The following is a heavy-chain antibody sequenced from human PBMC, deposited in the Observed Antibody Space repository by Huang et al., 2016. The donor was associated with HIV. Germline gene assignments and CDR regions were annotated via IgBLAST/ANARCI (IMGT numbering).Heavy chain of an antibody. V-gene: IGHV4-34*02. Sequence: QVQLQQWGAGLLKPSETLSLPCAVYGGSFSDYYWSGIRQPPGKGLEWIGEINHSGSTNYNPSLKSRVTISVDTSKNQFSLKLSSVTAADTAVYYCARGRFRFDYWGQGTLVTVSS. CDR3: ARGRFRFDY. CDR2: INHSGST. J-gene: IGHJ4*02. CDR1: GGSFSDYY.